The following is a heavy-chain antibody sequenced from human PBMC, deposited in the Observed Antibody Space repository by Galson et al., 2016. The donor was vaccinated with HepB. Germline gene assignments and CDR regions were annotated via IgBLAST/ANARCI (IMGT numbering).Heavy chain of an antibody. Sequence: SLRLSCAVSGFTFTTYSMSWVRQVPGKGLEWVSSISSRSSYIYYADSVKGRFTISRDNARNSLYLEINSLRAEATALYYCARLGAGAMPTNFERDYYYGMDFWGQGTTVTVSS. CDR3: ARLGAGAMPTNFERDYYYGMDF. CDR1: GFTFTTYS. V-gene: IGHV3-21*06. CDR2: ISSRSSYI. D-gene: IGHD5-24*01. J-gene: IGHJ6*02.